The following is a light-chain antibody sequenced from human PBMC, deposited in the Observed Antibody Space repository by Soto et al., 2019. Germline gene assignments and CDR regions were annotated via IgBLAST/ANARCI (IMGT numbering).Light chain of an antibody. J-gene: IGLJ3*02. Sequence: QSALTQPASVSGSPGQSITISCTGTSSDVGSYNYVSWFQQHPGKAPKLMIYEVSKRPSGVPDRLSGSKSGNTASLTVSGIQAEDEADYYCNSYAGSNNWVFGGGTKLTVL. CDR3: NSYAGSNNWV. CDR1: SSDVGSYNY. V-gene: IGLV2-8*01. CDR2: EVS.